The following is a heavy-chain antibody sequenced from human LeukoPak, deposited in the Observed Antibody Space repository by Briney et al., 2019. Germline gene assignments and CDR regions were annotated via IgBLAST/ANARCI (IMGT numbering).Heavy chain of an antibody. CDR2: INHSGST. CDR3: ARGRYCSSTSCYLNLDY. V-gene: IGHV4-34*01. J-gene: IGHJ4*02. CDR1: GGSFSGYY. Sequence: PSETLSLTCAVYGGSFSGYYWSWIRQPPGKGLEWIGEINHSGSTNYNPSLKSRVTISVDTSKNQFSLKLSSVTAADTAVYYCARGRYCSSTSCYLNLDYWGQGTLVTVSS. D-gene: IGHD2-2*01.